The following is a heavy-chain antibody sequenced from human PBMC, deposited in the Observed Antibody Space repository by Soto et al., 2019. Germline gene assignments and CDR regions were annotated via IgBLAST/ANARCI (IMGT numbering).Heavy chain of an antibody. CDR2: ISASGGST. CDR1: RFVFISFD. CDR3: ATDTPPLLRVSHAL. J-gene: IGHJ4*01. D-gene: IGHD3-3*01. Sequence: PGGYVRLSCAASRFVFISFDMSWVRQGPGKGLQWVSVISASGGSTDYADSVKGRFIVSRDNYKNMLYLQMNSLRVEDTAVYYSATDTPPLLRVSHALRGQVTRVTL. V-gene: IGHV3-23*01.